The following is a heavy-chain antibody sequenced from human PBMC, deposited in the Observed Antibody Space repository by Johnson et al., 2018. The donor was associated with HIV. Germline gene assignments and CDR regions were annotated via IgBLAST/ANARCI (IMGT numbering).Heavy chain of an antibody. Sequence: QMQLVESGGGVVQPGRSLRLSCAASGFIFSSYGMHWVRQAPGKGLEWVTGMSYDGSNRYYADSVQGRFTTSRDNSKNTLYLQMNILRAEDTAVYYCARGDYYDSSGYPLGAFDIWGQGTMVTVSS. V-gene: IGHV3-30*03. D-gene: IGHD3-22*01. CDR2: MSYDGSNR. CDR3: ARGDYYDSSGYPLGAFDI. J-gene: IGHJ3*02. CDR1: GFIFSSYG.